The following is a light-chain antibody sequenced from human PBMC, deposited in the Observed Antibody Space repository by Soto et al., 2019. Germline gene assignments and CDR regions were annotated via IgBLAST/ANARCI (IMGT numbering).Light chain of an antibody. CDR2: GAS. CDR3: QQYNNWPLT. J-gene: IGKJ4*01. V-gene: IGKV3-15*01. CDR1: QSVSSN. Sequence: ESVSTQRRGTLSLCRGERGTLSYRASQSVSSNYLAWYQQKPGQAPRLLIYGASTRATGIPARFSGSGSGTEFTLTISSLQSEDFAVYYCQQYNNWPLTFGGGTKVDIK.